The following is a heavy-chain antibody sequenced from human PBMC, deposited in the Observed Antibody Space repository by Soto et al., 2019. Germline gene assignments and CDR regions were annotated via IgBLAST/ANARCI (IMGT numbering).Heavy chain of an antibody. CDR3: ARGTAVAGTRDWYFDL. J-gene: IGHJ2*01. CDR1: GYTFTNYG. D-gene: IGHD6-19*01. Sequence: QVQLVQSGAEVKKPGASVKVSCKASGYTFTNYGISWVRQAPGQGLEWMGWISAYNGNTNYAQKLQGRGTMATDTFTSTAYMELRSLRSDDPAVYYCARGTAVAGTRDWYFDLWGRGTLVTVSS. V-gene: IGHV1-18*01. CDR2: ISAYNGNT.